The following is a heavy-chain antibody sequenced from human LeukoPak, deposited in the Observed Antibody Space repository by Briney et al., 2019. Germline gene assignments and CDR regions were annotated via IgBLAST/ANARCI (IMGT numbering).Heavy chain of an antibody. CDR2: IIPIFGTA. CDR1: GGTFSSYA. V-gene: IGHV1-69*05. D-gene: IGHD3-10*01. Sequence: GASVKVSCKASGGTFSSYAISWVRQAPGQGLEWMGGIIPIFGTANYAQKFQGRVTITTDESTSTAYMELSSLRSEDTAVYYCARGRMVRGVFRYYYMDVWGKGTTVTVSS. CDR3: ARGRMVRGVFRYYYMDV. J-gene: IGHJ6*03.